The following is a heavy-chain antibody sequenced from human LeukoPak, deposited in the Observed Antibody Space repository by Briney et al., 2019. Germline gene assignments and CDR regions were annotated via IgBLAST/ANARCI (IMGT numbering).Heavy chain of an antibody. CDR2: ISGRSSTK. CDR3: AKHLSSSSRYYYDS. Sequence: GGSLRLSCAASGFTFSSYSMNCVRQAPGKGLEWVSYISGRSSTKYYADSVKGRFTISRDNSKNTLYLQVNSLRVEDTAFYYCAKHLSSSSRYYYDSWGQGTLVTVSS. J-gene: IGHJ4*02. D-gene: IGHD6-13*01. CDR1: GFTFSSYS. V-gene: IGHV3-48*01.